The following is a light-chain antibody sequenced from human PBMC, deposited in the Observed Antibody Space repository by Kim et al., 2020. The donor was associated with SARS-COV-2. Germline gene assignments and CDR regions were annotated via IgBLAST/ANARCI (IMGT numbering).Light chain of an antibody. V-gene: IGKV3-15*01. Sequence: SPGKSATLSCRARRSVSTKLAWYQPKPGQAPRLLIYVTSTRATDIPARFSGSGSGTEFSLTISSLQSEDSAVYYCQLYSNWPPWTFGQGTKVEIK. CDR1: RSVSTK. J-gene: IGKJ1*01. CDR3: QLYSNWPPWT. CDR2: VTS.